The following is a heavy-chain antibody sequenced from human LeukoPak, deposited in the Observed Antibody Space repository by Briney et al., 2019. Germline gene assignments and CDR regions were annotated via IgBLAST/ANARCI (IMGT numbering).Heavy chain of an antibody. V-gene: IGHV4-59*01. Sequence: SETLSLTCTVSGGSLSSYYWSWIRQPPGKGLEWIGYIYYSGSTNYNPSLKSRVTISVDTSKNQFSLKLSSVTAADTAVYYCARSPSDFWSGYFTRWGQGTLVTVSS. CDR2: IYYSGST. D-gene: IGHD3-3*01. CDR1: GGSLSSYY. CDR3: ARSPSDFWSGYFTR. J-gene: IGHJ4*02.